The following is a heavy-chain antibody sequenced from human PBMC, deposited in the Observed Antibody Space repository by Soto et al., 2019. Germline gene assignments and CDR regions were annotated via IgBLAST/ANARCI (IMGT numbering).Heavy chain of an antibody. CDR3: ALREMGCSGGSCYSLHYYYYYMDV. J-gene: IGHJ6*03. D-gene: IGHD2-15*01. CDR1: GFTFSSYA. Sequence: GGSLRLSCAASGFTFSSYAMSWVHQAPGKGLEWVSAISGSGGSTYYADSVKGRFTISRDNSKNTLYLQMNSLRAEDTAVYYCALREMGCSGGSCYSLHYYYYYMDVWGKGTTVTVSS. V-gene: IGHV3-23*01. CDR2: ISGSGGST.